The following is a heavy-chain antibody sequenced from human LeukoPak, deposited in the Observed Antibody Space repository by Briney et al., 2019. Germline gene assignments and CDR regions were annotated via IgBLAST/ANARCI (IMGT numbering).Heavy chain of an antibody. V-gene: IGHV3-30*02. CDR1: GCTFSSYG. CDR2: IRYDGSNK. CDR3: AKDGDY. Sequence: GRSLRLSCAASGCTFSSYGMYWVHQAPGKGLEWVAFIRYDGSNKYYADSVKGRFTISRDNSKNTLYLQMNSLGAEDTAVYYCAKDGDYWGQGTLVTVSS. J-gene: IGHJ4*02.